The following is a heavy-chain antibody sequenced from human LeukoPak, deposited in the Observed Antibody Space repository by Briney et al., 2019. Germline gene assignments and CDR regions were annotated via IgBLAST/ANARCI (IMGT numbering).Heavy chain of an antibody. V-gene: IGHV4-4*02. CDR1: GDSINSLDL. CDR3: ARGGEIAAIDY. J-gene: IGHJ4*02. D-gene: IGHD6-6*01. CDR2: MYLSGTT. Sequence: SGTLSLTCTVSGDSINSLDLWSWVRQPPGKGLEWIGEMYLSGTTHSNPSVKSRVTISIDKSKNQFFLNLSSVTAADTAVYYCARGGEIAAIDYWGQGTLVTVSS.